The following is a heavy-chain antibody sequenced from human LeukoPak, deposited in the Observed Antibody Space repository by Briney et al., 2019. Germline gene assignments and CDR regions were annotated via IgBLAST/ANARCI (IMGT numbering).Heavy chain of an antibody. V-gene: IGHV3-21*01. CDR2: ISSSSSYI. CDR1: GFTFSSYS. J-gene: IGHJ4*02. CDR3: ARDVIVGAPGADS. Sequence: GGSLRLSRAASGFTFSSYSMNWVRQAPGKGLEWVSSISSSSSYISYADSVKGRFTISRDNAKNSLYLQMNSLRAEDTAVYYCARDVIVGAPGADSWGQGTLVTVSS. D-gene: IGHD1-26*01.